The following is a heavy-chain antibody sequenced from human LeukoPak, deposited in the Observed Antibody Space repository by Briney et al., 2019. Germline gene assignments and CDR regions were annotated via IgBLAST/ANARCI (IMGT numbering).Heavy chain of an antibody. CDR3: ARHVSYRGWFDS. D-gene: IGHD2-2*01. CDR2: IYYSGST. Sequence: SETLSLTCNVSGGSMNTYYWSWIRRPPGKGLEWIGYIYYSGSTTYTPSLKSRVTISVDTSKSQFSLRLSSVTAADTAVYYCARHVSYRGWFDSWGQGTLVTVSS. V-gene: IGHV4-59*08. J-gene: IGHJ5*01. CDR1: GGSMNTYY.